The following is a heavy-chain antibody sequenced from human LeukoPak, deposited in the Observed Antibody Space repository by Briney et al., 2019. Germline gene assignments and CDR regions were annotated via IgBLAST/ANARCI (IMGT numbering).Heavy chain of an antibody. CDR3: ARQWCSSTSCQGGIDV. J-gene: IGHJ6*04. CDR2: KEQDGSEK. CDR1: GFTFRSYW. Sequence: GGSLRLSCAVSGFTFRSYWLRWARQAPGRGREGVANKEQDGSEKFYVDSVKGRLTISRDNAKNSLYLQMHRRRAEDTAVYYCARQWCSSTSCQGGIDVWGEGTTLTVPS. V-gene: IGHV3-7*01. D-gene: IGHD2-2*01.